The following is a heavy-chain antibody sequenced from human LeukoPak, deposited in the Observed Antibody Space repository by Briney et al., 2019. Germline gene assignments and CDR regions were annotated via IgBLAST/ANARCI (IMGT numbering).Heavy chain of an antibody. CDR3: ARTVDTAMVFDY. D-gene: IGHD5-18*01. J-gene: IGHJ4*02. Sequence: ASAKVSCKASGYTFTGYYMHWVRQAPGQGLEWMGIINPSGGSTSYAQKFQGRVTMTRDTSTSTVYMELSSLRSEDTAVYYCARTVDTAMVFDYWGQGTLVTVSS. CDR2: INPSGGST. V-gene: IGHV1-46*01. CDR1: GYTFTGYY.